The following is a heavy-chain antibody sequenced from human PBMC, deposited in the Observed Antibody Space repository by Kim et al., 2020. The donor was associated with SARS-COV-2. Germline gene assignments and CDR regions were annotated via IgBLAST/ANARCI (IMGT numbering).Heavy chain of an antibody. V-gene: IGHV3-48*02. Sequence: VKGRFTISRDNAKNSLYLQMNSLRDEDTAVYYCAREFRYCSSTSCYREGGWGQGTLVTVSS. D-gene: IGHD2-2*02. CDR3: AREFRYCSSTSCYREGG. J-gene: IGHJ4*02.